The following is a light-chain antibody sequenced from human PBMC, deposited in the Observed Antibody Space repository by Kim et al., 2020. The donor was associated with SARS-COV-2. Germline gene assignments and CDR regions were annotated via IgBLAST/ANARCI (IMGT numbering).Light chain of an antibody. J-gene: IGLJ3*02. CDR2: KDS. Sequence: SYELTQPSSVSVSPGQTARITCSGDVLAKKYARWFQQKPGQAPVLVIYKDSERPSGIPERFSGSSSGTTVTLTLSGAQVEDEAEYYCYSAADKVFGG. CDR1: VLAKKY. V-gene: IGLV3-27*01. CDR3: YSAADKV.